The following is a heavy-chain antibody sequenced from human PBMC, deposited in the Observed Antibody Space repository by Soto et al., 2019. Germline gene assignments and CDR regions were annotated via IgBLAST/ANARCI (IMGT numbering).Heavy chain of an antibody. Sequence: GASVKVSCKASGYTFTSSAVQWVRQARGQRLEWIGWIVVGSGNTNYAQKFQERVTITRDMSTSTAYMELSSLRSEDTAVYYCAAEIISRTAARPGGGYGMDVWGQGTTVTVSS. CDR2: IVVGSGNT. J-gene: IGHJ6*02. CDR3: AAEIISRTAARPGGGYGMDV. CDR1: GYTFTSSA. D-gene: IGHD6-6*01. V-gene: IGHV1-58*01.